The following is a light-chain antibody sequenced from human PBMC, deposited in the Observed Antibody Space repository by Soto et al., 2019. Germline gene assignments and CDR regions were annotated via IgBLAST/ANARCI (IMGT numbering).Light chain of an antibody. V-gene: IGKV3-15*01. Sequence: EIVMTQSPATLSVSPGERATLSCRASQSVSRNLDWYQQKPGQAPRLLIYDATTRATGIPARFKSSGSGTEFTLSISSLQSEDIAVYYCQQYNNWPTFGLGTKVDIK. CDR3: QQYNNWPT. J-gene: IGKJ1*01. CDR2: DAT. CDR1: QSVSRN.